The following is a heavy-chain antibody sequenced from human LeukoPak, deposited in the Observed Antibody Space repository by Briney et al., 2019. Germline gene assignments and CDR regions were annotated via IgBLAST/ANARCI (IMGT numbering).Heavy chain of an antibody. CDR3: ARGHVGSYVYYYYYGMDV. D-gene: IGHD5-18*01. J-gene: IGHJ6*02. V-gene: IGHV4-34*01. CDR1: GGSFSGYY. CDR2: INHSGST. Sequence: SGTLSLTCAVYGGSFSGYYWSCIRQPPGKGLEWIGEINHSGSTTYNPSLKSRVTISVDTSKNQFSLKLRSMTAADTAVYYCARGHVGSYVYYYYYGMDVWGQGTPVTVSS.